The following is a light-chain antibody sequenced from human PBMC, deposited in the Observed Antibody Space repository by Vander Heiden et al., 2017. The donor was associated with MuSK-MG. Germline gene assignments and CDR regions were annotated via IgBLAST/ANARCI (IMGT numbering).Light chain of an antibody. Sequence: QSVLTQPPSTSGTPGQRVTISCSGDSSNIGRSYVYWYQQFPGRAPKLLIYKNNQRPSGVPDRFSGSKSGTSASLAISGLRSEDEGDYYCAVWDDAMRGSFGGGTKVTVL. CDR1: SSNIGRSY. J-gene: IGLJ2*01. V-gene: IGLV1-47*01. CDR2: KNN. CDR3: AVWDDAMRGS.